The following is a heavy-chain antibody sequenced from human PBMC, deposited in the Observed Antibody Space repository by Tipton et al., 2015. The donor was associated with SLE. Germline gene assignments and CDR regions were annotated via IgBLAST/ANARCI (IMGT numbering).Heavy chain of an antibody. CDR1: GFTFSSYA. D-gene: IGHD3-10*01. CDR3: AREGRTGGSGY. Sequence: SLRLSCAASGFTFSSYAMSWVRQAPGKGLEWVANIKQDGSEKYYVDSVKGRFTISRDNAKNTLYLQMNSLRAEDTAVYYCAREGRTGGSGYWGQGTLVTVSS. CDR2: IKQDGSEK. V-gene: IGHV3-7*01. J-gene: IGHJ4*02.